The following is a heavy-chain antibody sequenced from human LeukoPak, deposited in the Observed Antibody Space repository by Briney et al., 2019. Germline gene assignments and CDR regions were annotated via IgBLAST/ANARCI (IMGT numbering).Heavy chain of an antibody. CDR2: IYYSGST. D-gene: IGHD3-10*01. V-gene: IGHV4-39*01. J-gene: IGHJ3*02. Sequence: AETLSLTCTVSGGPISSSSYYCGWIRRPPGKGLEWYGSIYYSGSTYYNPSINNPVTKSLDTFKNQSSLKLSSVTAADMAVYYCAREAGYYGSGSYTGAFDIWGQGTMVTVSS. CDR1: GGPISSSSYY. CDR3: AREAGYYGSGSYTGAFDI.